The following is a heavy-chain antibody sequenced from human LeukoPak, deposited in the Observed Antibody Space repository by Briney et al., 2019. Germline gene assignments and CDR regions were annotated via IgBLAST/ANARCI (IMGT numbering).Heavy chain of an antibody. CDR1: GGTFSSYA. CDR3: ARERRGYDSSGYYQH. V-gene: IGHV1-69*05. Sequence: SVKVSCKASGGTFSSYAISWARQAPGQGLEWMGRIIPIFGTANYAQKFQGRVTITTDESTSTAYMELSSLRSEDTAVYYCARERRGYDSSGYYQHWGQGTLVTVSS. D-gene: IGHD3-22*01. J-gene: IGHJ1*01. CDR2: IIPIFGTA.